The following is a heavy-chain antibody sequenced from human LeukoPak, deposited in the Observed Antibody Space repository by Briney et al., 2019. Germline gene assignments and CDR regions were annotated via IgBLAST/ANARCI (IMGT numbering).Heavy chain of an antibody. J-gene: IGHJ4*02. CDR2: ISAYNGNT. Sequence: ASVKVSCKASGYTFTSYGISWVRQAPGQGLEWMGWISAYNGNTNYAQKLQGRVTMTTDTSTSTANMELRSLRSDDTAVYYCAIYYCSSTSCYISPGLFFDYWGQGTLVTVSS. CDR3: AIYYCSSTSCYISPGLFFDY. D-gene: IGHD2-2*02. V-gene: IGHV1-18*01. CDR1: GYTFTSYG.